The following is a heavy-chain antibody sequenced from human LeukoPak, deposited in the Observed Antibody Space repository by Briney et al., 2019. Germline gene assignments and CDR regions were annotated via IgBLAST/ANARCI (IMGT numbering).Heavy chain of an antibody. CDR1: GYSISSGYY. CDR3: ARDLYSYRYFDY. Sequence: SETLSLTCTVSGYSISSGYYWGWIRQPPGKGLEWIGSIYHSGSTYYNPSLKSRVTISVDTSKNQFSLKLSSVTAADTAVYYCARDLYSYRYFDYWGQGTLVTVSS. J-gene: IGHJ4*02. D-gene: IGHD5-18*01. CDR2: IYHSGST. V-gene: IGHV4-38-2*02.